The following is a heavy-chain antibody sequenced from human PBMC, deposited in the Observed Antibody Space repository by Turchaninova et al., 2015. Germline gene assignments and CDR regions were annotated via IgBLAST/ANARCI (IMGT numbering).Heavy chain of an antibody. D-gene: IGHD4/OR15-4a*01. V-gene: IGHV2-5*02. Sequence: QIPLKESGPTLVKPTQTITLTCPFSGVSLSTRGVGVGWIRQPPEKALQWLASIFWDDDNRYSPSLKTRLTITKDTSKNQVVLTMTNMDPVDTATYYCAHRRPYGGISGHFDYWGQGTLVTVSS. CDR1: GVSLSTRGVG. J-gene: IGHJ4*02. CDR3: AHRRPYGGISGHFDY. CDR2: IFWDDDN.